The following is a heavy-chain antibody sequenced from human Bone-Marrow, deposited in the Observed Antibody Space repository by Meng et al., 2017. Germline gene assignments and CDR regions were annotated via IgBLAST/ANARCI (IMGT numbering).Heavy chain of an antibody. V-gene: IGHV3-48*03. CDR2: ITTSGSTI. D-gene: IGHD5-24*01. CDR3: VRGGRDGYNYFSY. J-gene: IGHJ4*02. Sequence: GGSLRLSCAASGFTFSSYEMNWVRQAPGKGLEWVSYITTSGSTIYYADSVKGRVTISRDNAKNSLYLQMNSLRAEYTAVYYCVRGGRDGYNYFSYWGQGTLVTVSS. CDR1: GFTFSSYE.